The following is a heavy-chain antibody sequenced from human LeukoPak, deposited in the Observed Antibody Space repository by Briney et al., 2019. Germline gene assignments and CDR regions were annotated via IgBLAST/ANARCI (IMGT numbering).Heavy chain of an antibody. CDR1: GGSISSYY. V-gene: IGHV4-59*12. CDR3: ARGHLQSYFDY. Sequence: SETLSLTCTVSGGSISSYYWSWIRQPPGKGLEWIGYIYYSGSTNYNPSLKSRVTISVDTSKNQFSLKLSSVTAADTAVYYCARGHLQSYFDYWGQGTLVTVSS. D-gene: IGHD6-19*01. J-gene: IGHJ4*02. CDR2: IYYSGST.